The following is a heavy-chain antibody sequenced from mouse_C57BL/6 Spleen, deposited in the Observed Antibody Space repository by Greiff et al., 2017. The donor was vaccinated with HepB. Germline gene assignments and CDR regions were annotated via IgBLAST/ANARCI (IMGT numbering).Heavy chain of an antibody. CDR1: GYTFTSYW. V-gene: IGHV1-50*01. CDR3: ARRGSDYGSRD. J-gene: IGHJ2*01. Sequence: QVQLQQPGAELVKPGASVKLSCKASGYTFTSYWMQWVKQRPGQGLEWIGEIDPSDSYTNYNQKFKGKATLTVDTSSSTAYMQLSSLTSEDSAVYYCARRGSDYGSRDWGQGTTLTVSS. D-gene: IGHD1-1*01. CDR2: IDPSDSYT.